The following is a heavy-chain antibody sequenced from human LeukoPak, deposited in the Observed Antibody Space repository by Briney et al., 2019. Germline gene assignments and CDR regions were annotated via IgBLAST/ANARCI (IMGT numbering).Heavy chain of an antibody. CDR3: VRDHGDYYFDY. CDR2: IKSDGTST. Sequence: GGSLRLSCAASGFIFSSYWMHWVRQGPGKGLVWVSRIKSDGTSTNYADSVKGRFTISRDNAKNTLYLQMSSLGVEDTAVYYCVRDHGDYYFDYWGQGTLVTVSS. V-gene: IGHV3-74*01. J-gene: IGHJ4*02. CDR1: GFIFSSYW. D-gene: IGHD4-17*01.